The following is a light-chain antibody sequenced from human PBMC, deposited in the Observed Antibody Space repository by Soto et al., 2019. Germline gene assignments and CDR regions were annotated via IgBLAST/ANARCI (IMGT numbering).Light chain of an antibody. Sequence: QSVLTQPASVSGSPGQSITISCTGTSSDVASYNYVSWYQQHPGKAPKLMIYEVSNRPSGVSNRFSGSKSGHTASLTISGLQAEDEADYYCSSYASSSTSSVFGGGTKLTVL. CDR1: SSDVASYNY. CDR2: EVS. J-gene: IGLJ3*02. V-gene: IGLV2-14*01. CDR3: SSYASSSTSSV.